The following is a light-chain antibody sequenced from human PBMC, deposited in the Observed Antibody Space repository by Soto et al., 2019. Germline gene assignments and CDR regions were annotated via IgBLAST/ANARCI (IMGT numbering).Light chain of an antibody. J-gene: IGLJ1*01. CDR1: SSDVGGYNY. CDR2: EVR. Sequence: QSALTQPASVSGSPGQSITISCTGTSSDVGGYNYVSWFQQHPGKAPKLMIFEVRDRPSGISNRFPCSKSGNTASLTISGRQAEDEADYYCCSYSSSSSLVVFGTGTKLTVL. CDR3: CSYSSSSSLVV. V-gene: IGLV2-14*01.